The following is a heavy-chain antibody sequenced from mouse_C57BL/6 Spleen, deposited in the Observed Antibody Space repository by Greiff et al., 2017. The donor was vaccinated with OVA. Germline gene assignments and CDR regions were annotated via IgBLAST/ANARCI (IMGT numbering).Heavy chain of an antibody. J-gene: IGHJ4*01. V-gene: IGHV1-64*01. Sequence: QVQLQQSGAELVKPGASVKLSCKASGYTFTSYWMHWVKQRPGQGLEWIGMIHPNSGSTNYNEKFKSKATLTVDKSSSTAYMQLSSLTSEDSAVYYCAGHTTVDAMDYWGQGTSVTVSS. CDR1: GYTFTSYW. D-gene: IGHD1-1*01. CDR2: IHPNSGST. CDR3: AGHTTVDAMDY.